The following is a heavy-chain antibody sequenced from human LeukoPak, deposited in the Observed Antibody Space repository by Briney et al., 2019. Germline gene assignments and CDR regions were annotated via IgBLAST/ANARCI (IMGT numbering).Heavy chain of an antibody. J-gene: IGHJ4*02. V-gene: IGHV3-21*01. D-gene: IGHD6-13*01. CDR1: GFTLSSYT. CDR2: ITPSGSYT. CDR3: TRMVIGAAGSVDFDY. Sequence: GGSLRLSCAASGFTLSSYTMTWVRQAPGKGLEWVSSITPSGSYTKYADSVKGRFTISRDDGKNSLYLQMDSLRDEDTAVYYCTRMVIGAAGSVDFDYWGQGTLVTVSS.